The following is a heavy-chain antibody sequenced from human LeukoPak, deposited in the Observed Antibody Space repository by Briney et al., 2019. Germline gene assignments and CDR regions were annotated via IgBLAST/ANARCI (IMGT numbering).Heavy chain of an antibody. Sequence: PSQTLSLTCTVSGGSISSGDYYWSWIRQPPGKGLEWIGYIYYSGSTYYNPSLKSRVTISVDTSKNQFSLKLSSVTAADTAVYYCAREGMYSRSSYFDYWGQGTLVTVSS. CDR2: IYYSGST. D-gene: IGHD6-6*01. J-gene: IGHJ4*02. CDR3: AREGMYSRSSYFDY. V-gene: IGHV4-30-4*01. CDR1: GGSISSGDYY.